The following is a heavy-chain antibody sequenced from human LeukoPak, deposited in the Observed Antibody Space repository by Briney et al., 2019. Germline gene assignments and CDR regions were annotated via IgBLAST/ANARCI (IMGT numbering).Heavy chain of an antibody. J-gene: IGHJ6*03. CDR1: GGSISSYY. V-gene: IGHV4-4*07. CDR3: ARGGIGTTSTSYPYYYYYMDV. CDR2: IYATGST. Sequence: PSETLSLTCTVSGGSISSYYWNWIRQPAEKGLEWIGRIYATGSTHYNPSLKSRVTMSVDTSKNQFSLNLSSVTAADTAVYYCARGGIGTTSTSYPYYYYYMDVWGKGTTVTFSS. D-gene: IGHD3-16*02.